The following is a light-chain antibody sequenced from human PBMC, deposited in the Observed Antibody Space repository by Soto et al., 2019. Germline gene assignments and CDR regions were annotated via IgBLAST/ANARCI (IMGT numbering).Light chain of an antibody. CDR2: RSN. J-gene: IGLJ2*01. Sequence: QSVLTQPPSASGTPGQRVTTSCSGSTSNIGINSVFWYQHLPGTAPKLLIYRSNQRASGVPDRLSASKSGTSASLAISGLRSEDEADYYCAAWDDSLSGQVFGGGTKLTVL. CDR3: AAWDDSLSGQV. CDR1: TSNIGINS. V-gene: IGLV1-47*01.